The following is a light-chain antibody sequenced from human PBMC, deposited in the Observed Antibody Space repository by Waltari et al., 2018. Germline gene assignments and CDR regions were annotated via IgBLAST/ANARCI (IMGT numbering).Light chain of an antibody. J-gene: IGKJ3*01. CDR2: GPT. V-gene: IGKV3-15*01. CDR1: QKISNN. Sequence: EIEMTQSPAIMSVSPGERVTLSCRASQKISNNFAWHQQKPGQAPRLLSYGPTPRASGIPGRCRGSGSGTESTLTIDGLQSEDFAVYYCLQYNDWPPLFTFGPGTKVEIK. CDR3: LQYNDWPPLFT.